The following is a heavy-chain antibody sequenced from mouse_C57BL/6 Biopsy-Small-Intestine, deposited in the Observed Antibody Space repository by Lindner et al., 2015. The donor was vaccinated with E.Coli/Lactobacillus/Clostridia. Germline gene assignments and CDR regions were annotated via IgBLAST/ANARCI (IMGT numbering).Heavy chain of an antibody. CDR1: GYTFTNNA. V-gene: IGHV9-3*02. CDR2: INTNTRNP. D-gene: IGHD1-1*01. J-gene: IGHJ4*01. CDR3: ARIYSSFWFNDF. Sequence: VKVSCKAFGYTFTNNAINWVRQAPGQGLEWVGSINTNTRNPTFAQGFTGRFVFSLDTSVNTAYLEITSLKPEDTAIYYCARIYSSFWFNDFWGQGTLVTVSS.